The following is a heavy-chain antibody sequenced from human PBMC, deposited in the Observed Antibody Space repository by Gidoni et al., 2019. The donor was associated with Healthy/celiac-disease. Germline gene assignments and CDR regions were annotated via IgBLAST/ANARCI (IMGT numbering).Heavy chain of an antibody. CDR2: ISISSSYI. V-gene: IGHV3-21*01. CDR1: GVALSSDS. D-gene: IGHD2-15*01. Sequence: EVRRVESGGGLFKPGGSLRLSCGASGVALSSDSMSWVRQAPGRGLEVVSPISISSSYIDYAYSVKGRCTISSYNAKISRYLQMNSLRAEDTAVYYCARDLGGGGSCYSGVDCYYYGMDVWGQGTTVTVSS. J-gene: IGHJ6*02. CDR3: ARDLGGGGSCYSGVDCYYYGMDV.